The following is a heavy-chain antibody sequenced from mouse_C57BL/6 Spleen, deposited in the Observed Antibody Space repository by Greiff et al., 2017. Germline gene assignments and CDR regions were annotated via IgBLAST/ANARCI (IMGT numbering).Heavy chain of an antibody. Sequence: DVKLVESGGGLVKPGGSLKLSCAASGFTFSDYGMHWVRQAPEKGLEWVAYINSGSSTIYYADTVKGRFTISRDNAKNTLFLQMTSLRSEDTAMYFCARPFYYGNYIDYWGQGTTLTVSS. V-gene: IGHV5-17*01. CDR2: INSGSSTI. CDR1: GFTFSDYG. J-gene: IGHJ2*01. CDR3: ARPFYYGNYIDY. D-gene: IGHD2-1*01.